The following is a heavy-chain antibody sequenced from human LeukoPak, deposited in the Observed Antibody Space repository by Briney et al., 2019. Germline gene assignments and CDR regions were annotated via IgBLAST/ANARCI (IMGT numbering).Heavy chain of an antibody. Sequence: SETLSLTCTVSGGSIGSNYWSWIRQPAGKGLEWIGRIYTSGTTNYNPSLESRVTMSVDTSKNQSSLKLTSVTAADTAVYYCARSPSFNSGLPNWFDPWGPGTLVTVSS. CDR3: ARSPSFNSGLPNWFDP. V-gene: IGHV4-4*07. CDR1: GGSIGSNY. J-gene: IGHJ5*02. CDR2: IYTSGTT. D-gene: IGHD6-19*01.